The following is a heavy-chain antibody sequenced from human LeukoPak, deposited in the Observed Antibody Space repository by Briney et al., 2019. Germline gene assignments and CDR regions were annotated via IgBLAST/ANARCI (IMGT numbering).Heavy chain of an antibody. J-gene: IGHJ4*02. V-gene: IGHV4-30-4*08. Sequence: PSETLSLTCTVSGGSISSGDYYWSWIRQPPGKGLEWIVYIYYSGSTYYNPSLKSRVTISVDTSKNQFPLKLSSVTAADTAVYYCARALPGIAAAGRDHLDYWGQGTLVTVSS. CDR1: GGSISSGDYY. CDR2: IYYSGST. D-gene: IGHD6-13*01. CDR3: ARALPGIAAAGRDHLDY.